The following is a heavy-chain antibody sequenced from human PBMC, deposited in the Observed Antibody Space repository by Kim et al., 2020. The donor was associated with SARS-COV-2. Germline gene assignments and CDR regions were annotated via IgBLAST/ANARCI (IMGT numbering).Heavy chain of an antibody. D-gene: IGHD3-10*01. Sequence: QKFQGRVTMTRDTSTSTVSMELSSLRSEDTAVYYCTRSITMVRGVPWFDPWGQGTLVTVSS. J-gene: IGHJ5*02. CDR3: TRSITMVRGVPWFDP. V-gene: IGHV1-46*01.